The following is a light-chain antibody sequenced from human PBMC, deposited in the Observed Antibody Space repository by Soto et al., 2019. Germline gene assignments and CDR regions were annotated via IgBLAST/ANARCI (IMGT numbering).Light chain of an antibody. J-gene: IGKJ5*01. V-gene: IGKV3-15*01. CDR2: RAS. Sequence: IVMTQSPATLSVSPGERATLSCRASPNIYSNVAWYQQRPCQAHRLLIYRASTRATGIPARFSGSGSGTEFTLTISSLQSEDFAVYYCQQYNNWPTNTVGQGTRLEIK. CDR3: QQYNNWPTNT. CDR1: PNIYSN.